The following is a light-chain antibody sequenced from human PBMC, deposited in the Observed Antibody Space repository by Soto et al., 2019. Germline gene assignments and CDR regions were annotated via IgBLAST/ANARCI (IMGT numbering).Light chain of an antibody. J-gene: IGLJ1*01. CDR2: EVS. Sequence: QSALTQPASVSGSPGQSITISCTGTSSDVGGYNYVSWYQQHPGKAPKLMIYEVSNRPSGVSNRFSGSKSGTSASLAITGLQAEDEADYYCQSYDSSLSAYVFGTGTKVTVL. CDR1: SSDVGGYNY. V-gene: IGLV2-14*01. CDR3: QSYDSSLSAYV.